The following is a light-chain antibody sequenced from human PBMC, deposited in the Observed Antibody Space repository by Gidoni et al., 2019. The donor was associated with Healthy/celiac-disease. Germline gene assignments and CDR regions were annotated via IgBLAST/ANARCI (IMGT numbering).Light chain of an antibody. CDR2: RNN. J-gene: IGLJ1*01. CDR3: AAWDDSLSGRYV. Sequence: QSVLPQPPSASGTPGQRVTISCSGSTSNIGSNYVYWYQQLPGTAPKLLSYRNNKRPSGVPARFSGSKSGTSASLASSGLRSEDEADYYCAAWDDSLSGRYVFGTG. CDR1: TSNIGSNY. V-gene: IGLV1-47*02.